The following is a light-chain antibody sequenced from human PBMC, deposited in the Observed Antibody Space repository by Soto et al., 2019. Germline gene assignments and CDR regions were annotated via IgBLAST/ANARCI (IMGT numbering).Light chain of an antibody. CDR1: QSISSW. V-gene: IGKV1-5*01. CDR2: DAS. Sequence: DIQMTQSPSTLSASVGDRVTITCRASQSISSWLAWYQQKPGKAPKLLIYDASSLESGVPSRFSGSGSGTESTLTISSLQPDDFATYYCQQYNSYPQYTFGQGTKLEIK. CDR3: QQYNSYPQYT. J-gene: IGKJ2*01.